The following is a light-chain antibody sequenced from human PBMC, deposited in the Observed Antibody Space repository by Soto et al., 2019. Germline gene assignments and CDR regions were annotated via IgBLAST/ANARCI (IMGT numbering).Light chain of an antibody. V-gene: IGLV2-23*02. CDR3: CSFAGSSTLVV. J-gene: IGLJ7*01. Sequence: QSVLTQPASVSGSAGQSITISCTSSDVGSYNLVSWYQQHPGKAPKLLIYEATKRPSGLSNRFSGSKSGNTASLTISGLQAEDEADYYCCSFAGSSTLVVFGAGTQLTVL. CDR2: EAT. CDR1: SSDVGSYNL.